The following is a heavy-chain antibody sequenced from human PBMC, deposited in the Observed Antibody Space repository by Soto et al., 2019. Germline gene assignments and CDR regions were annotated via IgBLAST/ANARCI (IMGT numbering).Heavy chain of an antibody. Sequence: QVQLVQSGPEVKKSGASVKVSCKASAYTFTTYGVSWVRQAPGQGLEWTGWISGYNGQTNYAQKFRGRVTFTTDTSTSTAYMELRSLRPDDTAMYFCARDTRKELWVEGLNAMDVWGQGTTVTVSS. J-gene: IGHJ6*02. V-gene: IGHV1-18*01. CDR2: ISGYNGQT. CDR1: AYTFTTYG. D-gene: IGHD3-16*01. CDR3: ARDTRKELWVEGLNAMDV.